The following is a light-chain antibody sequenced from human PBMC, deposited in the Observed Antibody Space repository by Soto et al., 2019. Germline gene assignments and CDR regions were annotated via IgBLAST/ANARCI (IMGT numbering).Light chain of an antibody. J-gene: IGKJ1*01. Sequence: EIVLTQSPGTLSLSPGERATLSCRASQSVSSSYLAWNQQNSGQAPRLLIYGASSRAPGIPDRFGGSGSGTDFTLTISRLEPEDFAVYYCQQYGSSRWTFGQGTKVDIK. CDR2: GAS. CDR3: QQYGSSRWT. CDR1: QSVSSSY. V-gene: IGKV3-20*01.